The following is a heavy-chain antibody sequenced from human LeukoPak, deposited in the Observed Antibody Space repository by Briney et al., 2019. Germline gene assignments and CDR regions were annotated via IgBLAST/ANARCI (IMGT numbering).Heavy chain of an antibody. D-gene: IGHD6-19*01. CDR1: GDSIFTHY. J-gene: IGHJ3*02. Sequence: SETLSLTCTVSGDSIFTHYWSWIRQPPGRGLEWIGYIYYSGSTNYNPSLKSRVSMSVDASKSQFSLKLTSVTAADTAVYYCARPRENSGWSHDAFDIWGQGTMVTVSS. CDR2: IYYSGST. CDR3: ARPRENSGWSHDAFDI. V-gene: IGHV4-59*08.